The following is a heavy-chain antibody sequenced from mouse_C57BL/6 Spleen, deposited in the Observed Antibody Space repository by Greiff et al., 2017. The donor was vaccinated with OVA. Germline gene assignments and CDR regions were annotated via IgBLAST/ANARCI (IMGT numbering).Heavy chain of an antibody. D-gene: IGHD2-1*01. V-gene: IGHV1-82*01. CDR1: GYAFSSSW. CDR3: ARGGGNYDAWFAY. CDR2: IYPGDGDT. Sequence: VKLMESGPELVKPGASVKISCKASGYAFSSSWMNWVKQRPGKGLEWIGRIYPGDGDTNYNGKFKGKATLTADKSSSAAYMQLSSLTSEDSAVYFCARGGGNYDAWFAYWGQGTLVTVSA. J-gene: IGHJ3*01.